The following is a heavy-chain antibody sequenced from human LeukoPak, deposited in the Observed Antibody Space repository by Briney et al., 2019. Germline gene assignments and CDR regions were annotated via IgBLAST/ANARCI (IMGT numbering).Heavy chain of an antibody. CDR1: GGSISSYY. Sequence: PSETLSLTCTVSGGSISSYYWSWIRQPPGKGLEWIGYIYYSGSTNYNPSLKSRVTISGDKSKNQFSLKLSSVTAADTAVYYCARSGHCGGDCRALDYWGQGTLVTVSS. J-gene: IGHJ4*02. V-gene: IGHV4-59*12. D-gene: IGHD2-21*02. CDR2: IYYSGST. CDR3: ARSGHCGGDCRALDY.